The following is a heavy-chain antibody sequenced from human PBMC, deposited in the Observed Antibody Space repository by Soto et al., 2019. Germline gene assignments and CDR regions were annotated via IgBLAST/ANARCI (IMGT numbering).Heavy chain of an antibody. CDR3: GRGVDYRDYAIDY. Sequence: QVQLVESGGGVVQPGRSLRLSCAASGFTFSNNGMHWVRQAPGKGLEWVAVIWYDGSNEYFADSVKGRFTISRDNSKNTLFLQVDSLRAEDTAVYYCGRGVDYRDYAIDYWGQGTLVTVSS. V-gene: IGHV3-33*01. J-gene: IGHJ4*02. CDR2: IWYDGSNE. CDR1: GFTFSNNG. D-gene: IGHD4-17*01.